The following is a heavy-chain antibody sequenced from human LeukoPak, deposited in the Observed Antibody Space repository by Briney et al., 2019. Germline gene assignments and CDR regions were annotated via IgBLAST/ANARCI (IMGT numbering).Heavy chain of an antibody. Sequence: GGSLRLSCTVTVFSVNDYYKRCVRQAPGKGVLRVSVMFPDGRTYSTDSVKGRITISRDLTRNTLLLQMHSLRAEDTAVHYCARTNPVYGDYDYWGQGTLVTVSS. CDR1: VFSVNDYY. CDR2: MFPDGRT. CDR3: ARTNPVYGDYDY. V-gene: IGHV3-53*01. J-gene: IGHJ4*02. D-gene: IGHD4-17*01.